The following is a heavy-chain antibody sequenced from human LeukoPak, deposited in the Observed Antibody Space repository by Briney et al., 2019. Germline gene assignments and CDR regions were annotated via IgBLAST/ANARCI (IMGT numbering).Heavy chain of an antibody. V-gene: IGHV5-51*01. Sequence: GESLKISCKGSGYIFTDYWIGWVRQMPGKGLEWMGIIYPADSDIRYSPSLQGQVTISADKSISTAYLQWSSLKASDTAMYYCARPQYSGYERPFDYWGQGTLVTVSS. CDR2: IYPADSDI. J-gene: IGHJ4*02. D-gene: IGHD5-12*01. CDR1: GYIFTDYW. CDR3: ARPQYSGYERPFDY.